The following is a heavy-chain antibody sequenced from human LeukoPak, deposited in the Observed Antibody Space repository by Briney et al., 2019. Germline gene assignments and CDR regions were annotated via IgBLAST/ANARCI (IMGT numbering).Heavy chain of an antibody. CDR1: GFTFGDYP. CDR2: INGDGGRS. Sequence: GGSLRLSCAAYGFTFGDYPMHWIRQVPGKGLEWVSLINGDGGRSFQADSVRGRFTISRDNSKNSLYLQMNSLRSEDTAFYYCAKDRGGSGRNWASNWFGPWGQGTLVIVSS. D-gene: IGHD1-26*01. CDR3: AKDRGGSGRNWASNWFGP. V-gene: IGHV3-43*02. J-gene: IGHJ5*02.